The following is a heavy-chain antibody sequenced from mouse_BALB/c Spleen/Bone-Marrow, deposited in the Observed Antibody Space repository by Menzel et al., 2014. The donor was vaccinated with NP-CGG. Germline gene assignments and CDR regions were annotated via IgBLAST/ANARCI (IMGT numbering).Heavy chain of an antibody. D-gene: IGHD1-1*01. CDR2: ISSGGSYT. V-gene: IGHV5-9-1*01. CDR3: ARPPYYGSSEWYFDV. CDR1: GFTFSSYA. J-gene: IGHJ1*01. Sequence: EVMLVESGGGLVKPGGSLKLSCAASGFTFSSYAMSWVRQTPEKRLEWVATISSGGSYTYYPDSVKGRFTISRDNAKXALYLQMSSLRSEDTAMYYCARPPYYGSSEWYFDVWGAGTTVTVSS.